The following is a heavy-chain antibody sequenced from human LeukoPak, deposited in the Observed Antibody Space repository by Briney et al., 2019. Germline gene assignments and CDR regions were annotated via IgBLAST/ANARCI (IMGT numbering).Heavy chain of an antibody. CDR3: ARDYYDTSGYPEYFQH. D-gene: IGHD3-22*01. J-gene: IGHJ1*01. Sequence: ASVKVSCTASGYTFTRYFIHWVRQAPGRGLEWMGTINPSGGSTGYAQTFQGRVTMTRDTSTSTVYMELSSLRSEDTAVYFCARDYYDTSGYPEYFQHWGQGTLVTVSS. V-gene: IGHV1-46*01. CDR1: GYTFTRYF. CDR2: INPSGGST.